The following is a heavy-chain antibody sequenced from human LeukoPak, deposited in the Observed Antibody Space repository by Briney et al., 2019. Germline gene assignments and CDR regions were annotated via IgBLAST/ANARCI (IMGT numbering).Heavy chain of an antibody. CDR3: PEGN. CDR2: ISSSSSTI. V-gene: IGHV3-48*01. CDR1: GFTFSSYS. Sequence: PGGSLRLSCAASGFTFSSYSMNWVRQAPGKGLEWVSYISSSSSTIYYADSVKGRFTISRDNSKNTLYLQMNSLRAEDTAISWFPEGNWGQGTLVTVSS. J-gene: IGHJ4*02. D-gene: IGHD6-13*01.